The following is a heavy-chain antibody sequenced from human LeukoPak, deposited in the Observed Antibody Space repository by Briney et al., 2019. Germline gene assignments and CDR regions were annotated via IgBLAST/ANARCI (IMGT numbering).Heavy chain of an antibody. J-gene: IGHJ6*02. CDR1: GFTFSSYG. V-gene: IGHV3-30*18. CDR3: AEEAAAGTWRLIVDYYYGMDV. Sequence: GGSLRLSCAASGFTFSSYGMHWVRQAPGKGLEWVAVISYDGSNKYYADSVKGRFTISRDNSKNTLYLQMNSLRAEDTAVYYCAEEAAAGTWRLIVDYYYGMDVWGQGTTVTVSS. CDR2: ISYDGSNK. D-gene: IGHD6-13*01.